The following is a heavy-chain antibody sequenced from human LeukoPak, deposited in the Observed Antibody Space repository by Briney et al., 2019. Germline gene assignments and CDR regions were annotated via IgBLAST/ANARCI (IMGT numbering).Heavy chain of an antibody. CDR3: AKGRGSSSWYGMYYFDY. CDR2: ISGSGGST. V-gene: IGHV3-23*01. D-gene: IGHD6-13*01. CDR1: GFTFSSYA. Sequence: GGSLKLSCAASGFTFSSYAMSWVRQAPGKGLEWVSAISGSGGSTYYADSVKDRFTISRDNSKNTLYLQMNSLRAEDTAVYYCAKGRGSSSWYGMYYFDYWGQGTLVTVSS. J-gene: IGHJ4*02.